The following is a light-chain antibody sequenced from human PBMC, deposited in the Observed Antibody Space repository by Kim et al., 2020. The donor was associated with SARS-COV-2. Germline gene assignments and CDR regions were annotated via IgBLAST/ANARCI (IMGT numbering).Light chain of an antibody. Sequence: GQSITLSSTGTSSDVGGYNYVSWYQQHPGKAPKLMIYDVSNRPSGVSNRFSGSKSGNTASLTISGLQAEDEADYYCSSYTSSSTWVFGGGTQLTVL. CDR1: SSDVGGYNY. CDR2: DVS. CDR3: SSYTSSSTWV. J-gene: IGLJ3*02. V-gene: IGLV2-14*03.